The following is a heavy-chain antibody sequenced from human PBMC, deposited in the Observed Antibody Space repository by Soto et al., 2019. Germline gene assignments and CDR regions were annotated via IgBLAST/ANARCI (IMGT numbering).Heavy chain of an antibody. D-gene: IGHD6-6*01. CDR3: AKDLNVEAARPGSYYYYGMDV. Sequence: GGSLRLSCAASGFTFSSYAMSWVRQAPGKGLEWVSAISGSGGSTYYADSVKGRFTISRDNSKNTLYLQMNSLRAEDTAVYYCAKDLNVEAARPGSYYYYGMDVWGQGTTVTVSS. J-gene: IGHJ6*02. CDR2: ISGSGGST. V-gene: IGHV3-23*01. CDR1: GFTFSSYA.